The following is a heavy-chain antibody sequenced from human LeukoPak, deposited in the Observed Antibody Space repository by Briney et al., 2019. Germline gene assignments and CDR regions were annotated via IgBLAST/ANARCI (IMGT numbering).Heavy chain of an antibody. CDR3: TRHERDGSGGRCSDY. V-gene: IGHV3-73*01. J-gene: IGHJ4*02. CDR2: IRSKASNYAT. Sequence: PGGSLRLSCAASGFTFSDSIIHWVRQTSGKGLEWVGHIRSKASNYATTYAASVKGRFTISRDDSKNTAFLQMNRLITEDTAVYYCTRHERDGSGGRCSDYWGQGTPVTVSS. D-gene: IGHD2-15*01. CDR1: GFTFSDSI.